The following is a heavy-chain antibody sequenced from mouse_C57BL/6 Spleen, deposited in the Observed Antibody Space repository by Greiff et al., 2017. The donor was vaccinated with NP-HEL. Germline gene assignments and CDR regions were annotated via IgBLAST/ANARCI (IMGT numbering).Heavy chain of an antibody. V-gene: IGHV1-39*01. CDR3: ERSRQRRRPGLAD. Sequence: EVQLQESGPELVKPGASVLISCKASGYSFTDYNMNWVKQSNGTSLEWIGVINPNSGTTSYNQKFTGKATLTVDQSSSTAYMQLNSLTSEDSAVYYCERSRQRRRPGLADGGQGTRVTVSA. J-gene: IGHJ3*01. CDR2: INPNSGTT. CDR1: GYSFTDYN. D-gene: IGHD3-2*02.